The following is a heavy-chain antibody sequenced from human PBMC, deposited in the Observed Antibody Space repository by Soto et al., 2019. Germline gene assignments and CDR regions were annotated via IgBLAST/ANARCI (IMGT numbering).Heavy chain of an antibody. V-gene: IGHV4-30-4*01. CDR3: ARGGVSGRRGAFDI. J-gene: IGHJ3*02. Sequence: SETLSLTCTVSGGSISSGDYYWSWIRQPPGKGLEWIGYIYYSGSTYYNPSLKSRVTISVDTSKNQFSLKLSSVTAADTAVYYCARGGVSGRRGAFDIWGQGTMVTVSS. D-gene: IGHD1-26*01. CDR1: GGSISSGDYY. CDR2: IYYSGST.